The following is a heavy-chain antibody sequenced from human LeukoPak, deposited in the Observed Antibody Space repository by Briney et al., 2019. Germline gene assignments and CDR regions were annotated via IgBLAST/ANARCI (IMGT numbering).Heavy chain of an antibody. CDR2: MNPNSGNT. D-gene: IGHD2-15*01. CDR1: GYTFTSYG. J-gene: IGHJ6*02. CDR3: ARQYCSGGSCYGMDV. Sequence: ASVKVSCKASGYTFTSYGISWVRQATGQGLEWMGWMNPNSGNTGYAQKFQGRVTMTRNTSISTAYMELSSLRSEDTAVYYCARQYCSGGSCYGMDVWGQGTTVTVSS. V-gene: IGHV1-8*02.